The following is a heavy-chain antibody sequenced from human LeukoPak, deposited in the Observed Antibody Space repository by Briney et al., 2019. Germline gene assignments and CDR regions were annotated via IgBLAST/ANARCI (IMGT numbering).Heavy chain of an antibody. CDR2: ISSSSSYT. Sequence: GGSLRLSCAASGFTFSDYYMSWIRQAPGKGLEWVSYISSSSSYTNYADSVEGRFTISRDNAKNSLYLQMSSLRAEDTAVYYCARDKRSYYYYYAMDVWGQGTTVTVSS. J-gene: IGHJ6*02. D-gene: IGHD1-1*01. V-gene: IGHV3-11*06. CDR3: ARDKRSYYYYYAMDV. CDR1: GFTFSDYY.